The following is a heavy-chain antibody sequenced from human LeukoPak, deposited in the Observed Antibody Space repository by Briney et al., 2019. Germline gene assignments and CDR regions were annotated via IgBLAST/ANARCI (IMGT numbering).Heavy chain of an antibody. Sequence: PGGSLRLSCAASGFTFSNAWMSWVRQAPGKGLEWVGRIKSKTDGGTTDYAAPVKGRFTISRDDSKNTLYLQMNSLKTEDTAVYYCTTRGMIVVAPLDYWGQGTLVTVSP. CDR1: GFTFSNAW. D-gene: IGHD3-22*01. CDR2: IKSKTDGGTT. V-gene: IGHV3-15*01. CDR3: TTRGMIVVAPLDY. J-gene: IGHJ4*02.